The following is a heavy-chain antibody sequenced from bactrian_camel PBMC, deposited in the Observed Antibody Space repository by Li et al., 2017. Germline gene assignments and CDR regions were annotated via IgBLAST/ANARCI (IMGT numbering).Heavy chain of an antibody. CDR3: AAQQSRACVAPLEERRYNF. D-gene: IGHD7*01. J-gene: IGHJ4*01. CDR2: IYRDGST. Sequence: VQLVESGGGSVQAGGSLRLSCAASGFTVDDADMAWYRQVPGRECELVSDIYRDGSTEYADSVKGRFTISRDDAKNTLVLEIHSLKPDDTAMYYCAAQQSRACVAPLEERRYNFWGKGTQVTVSS. V-gene: IGHV3S66*01. CDR1: GFTVDDAD.